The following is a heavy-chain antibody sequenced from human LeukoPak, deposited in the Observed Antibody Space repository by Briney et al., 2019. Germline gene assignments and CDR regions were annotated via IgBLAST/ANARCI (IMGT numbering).Heavy chain of an antibody. Sequence: GGSLRLSCAASGFTFSSYGMHWVRQAPGKGLEWVAVISYDGSNKYYADSVKGRFTISRDNSKNTLYLQMNSLRAEDTAVYYCARTSLRFLEWFLWSQGTLVTVSS. CDR2: ISYDGSNK. CDR1: GFTFSSYG. V-gene: IGHV3-30*03. J-gene: IGHJ4*02. CDR3: ARTSLRFLEWFL. D-gene: IGHD3-3*01.